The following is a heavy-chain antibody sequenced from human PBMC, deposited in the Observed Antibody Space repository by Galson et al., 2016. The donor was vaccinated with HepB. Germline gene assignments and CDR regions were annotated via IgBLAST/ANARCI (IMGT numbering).Heavy chain of an antibody. CDR2: ISAYNGDT. Sequence: SVKVSCKASGYTLTSYGISWVRQAPGQGLEWMGWISAYNGDTNYAQKLQGRVTMTTDTSTSTAYMELRSLRSDDTAMYYCARDVEIVGATSDYWGQGTLVTVSS. CDR3: ARDVEIVGATSDY. V-gene: IGHV1-18*01. CDR1: GYTLTSYG. D-gene: IGHD1-26*01. J-gene: IGHJ4*02.